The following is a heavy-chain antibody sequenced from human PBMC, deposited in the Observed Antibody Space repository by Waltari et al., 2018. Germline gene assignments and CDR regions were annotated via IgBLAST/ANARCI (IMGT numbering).Heavy chain of an antibody. CDR3: ARDGYDSSCYYASLH. CDR1: GLTFSAYG. V-gene: IGHV3-33*01. CDR2: IWDDGSKK. Sequence: QVQLVESGGGVVQPGRSLRLSCAASGLTFSAYGMHWVRQAPGKGLECVGSIWDDGSKKYETASVKGRVTISRDNSKNTLYLQMNSLRAEDTAVYYCARDGYDSSCYYASLHGGQGTLVTVSS. D-gene: IGHD3-22*01. J-gene: IGHJ1*01.